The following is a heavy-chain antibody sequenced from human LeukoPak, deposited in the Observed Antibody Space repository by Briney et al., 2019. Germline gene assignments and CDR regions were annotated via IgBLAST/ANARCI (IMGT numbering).Heavy chain of an antibody. CDR2: INHSGNT. CDR1: GGSSSGYY. Sequence: SETLSLTCAVYGGSSSGYYWSWIRQPPGRGLEWIGDINHSGNTTYNPSLKSRVTISLGTSKNRFSLRLSSVTAADTAVYYCARDHDFWNGFYGLDVWGQGTTVTVSS. J-gene: IGHJ6*02. D-gene: IGHD3-3*01. V-gene: IGHV4-34*01. CDR3: ARDHDFWNGFYGLDV.